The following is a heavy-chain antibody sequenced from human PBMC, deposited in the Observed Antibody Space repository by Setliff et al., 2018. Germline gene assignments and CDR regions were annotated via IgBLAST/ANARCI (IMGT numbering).Heavy chain of an antibody. CDR1: GYSFTDYW. CDR2: IYPGNADT. CDR3: ARRGERFFNWFDT. V-gene: IGHV5-51*01. D-gene: IGHD2-21*01. J-gene: IGHJ5*02. Sequence: GESLKISCKGSGYSFTDYWTAWVRQTPGKGLEWMGTIYPGNADTRYSPSFQGQVTISTDTSINTAFLQWNNLKASDTAVYYCARRGERFFNWFDTWGQGTLVTVSS.